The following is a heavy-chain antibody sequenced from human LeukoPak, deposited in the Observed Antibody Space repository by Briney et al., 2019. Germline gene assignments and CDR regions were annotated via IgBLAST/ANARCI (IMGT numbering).Heavy chain of an antibody. V-gene: IGHV4-61*02. CDR1: GASMSTDAYY. D-gene: IGHD2-8*01. CDR3: ASAGHCANGVCRNWFGP. Sequence: SETLSLTCTVSGASMSTDAYYWNWIRQPAGEGLEWIGRIYSGGSSTYNPSLKSRVTLSVDTSKYQFALSLSSVTAADTAVYYCASAGHCANGVCRNWFGPWGQGILVTVSS. J-gene: IGHJ5*02. CDR2: IYSGGSS.